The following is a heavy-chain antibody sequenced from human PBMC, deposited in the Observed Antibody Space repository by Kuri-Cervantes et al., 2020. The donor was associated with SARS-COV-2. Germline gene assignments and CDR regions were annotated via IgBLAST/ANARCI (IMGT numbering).Heavy chain of an antibody. CDR1: GFTFSSYA. Sequence: GGSLRLSCAASGFTFSSYAMHWVRQAPGKGLEWVAVISYDGSNKYYADSVKGRFTISRDNSKNTLYLQMNSLRAEDTAVYYCARPRGIVVVPAAMGGAFDIWGQGTMVTVSS. CDR2: ISYDGSNK. V-gene: IGHV3-30-3*01. J-gene: IGHJ3*02. CDR3: ARPRGIVVVPAAMGGAFDI. D-gene: IGHD2-2*01.